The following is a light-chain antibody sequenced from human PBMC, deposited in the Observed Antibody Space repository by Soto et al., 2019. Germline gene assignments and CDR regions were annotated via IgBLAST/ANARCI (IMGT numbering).Light chain of an antibody. CDR2: DAS. Sequence: DIQMTQSPSSLSASVGDRVTITCQASQEISNYLNWYQQKPGKAPKLLIYDASNLETGVPSRFSGSGSGTDFTFTISSLQPEDIATYYCQQYDNLPITFGQGTRLEI. J-gene: IGKJ5*01. CDR1: QEISNY. V-gene: IGKV1-33*01. CDR3: QQYDNLPIT.